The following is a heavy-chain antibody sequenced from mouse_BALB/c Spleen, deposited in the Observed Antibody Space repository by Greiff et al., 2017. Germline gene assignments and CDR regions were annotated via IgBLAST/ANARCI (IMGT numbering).Heavy chain of an antibody. CDR1: GFTFSSFG. CDR2: ISSGSSTI. V-gene: IGHV5-17*02. CDR3: ARWASYGNQGFAY. Sequence: EVQLVASGGGLVQPGGSRKLSCAASGFTFSSFGMHWVRQAPEKGLEWVAYISSGSSTIYYADTVKGRFTISRDNPKNTLFLQMTSLRSEDTAMYYCARWASYGNQGFAYWGQGTLVTVSA. D-gene: IGHD2-10*01. J-gene: IGHJ3*01.